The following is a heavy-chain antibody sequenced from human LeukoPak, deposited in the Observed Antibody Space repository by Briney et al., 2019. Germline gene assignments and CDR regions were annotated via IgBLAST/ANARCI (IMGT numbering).Heavy chain of an antibody. CDR3: GRDGGWNRIDY. Sequence: PGGSLRLSCAASGFTFSDYWMHWVRQAPGKGLVWVSRIKPDGTNTDYADSVKGRFTISRDNARNTLYLQMNSLRAEDTAVYYRGRDGGWNRIDYWGQGTLVTVSS. CDR1: GFTFSDYW. J-gene: IGHJ4*02. V-gene: IGHV3-74*01. CDR2: IKPDGTNT. D-gene: IGHD4-23*01.